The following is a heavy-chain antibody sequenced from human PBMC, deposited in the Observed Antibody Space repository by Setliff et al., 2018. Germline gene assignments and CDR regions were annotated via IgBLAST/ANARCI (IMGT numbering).Heavy chain of an antibody. CDR2: IYTSWST. J-gene: IGHJ6*03. CDR3: ARMSGFQYIDV. D-gene: IGHD3-3*01. CDR1: DDSISSRRYY. Sequence: KSSETLSLTCTVSDDSISSRRYYWGWFRQPAGKELEWIGQIYTSWSTNYNPSLKSRVTISLDTSKNQFSLSLTSVTAADTAVYYCARMSGFQYIDVWGKGTTVTV. V-gene: IGHV4-61*09.